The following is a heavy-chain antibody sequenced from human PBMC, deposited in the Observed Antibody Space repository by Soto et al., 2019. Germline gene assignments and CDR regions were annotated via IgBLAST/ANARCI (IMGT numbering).Heavy chain of an antibody. CDR2: IIPIVDRA. CDR1: GGTFSTYT. J-gene: IGHJ4*02. CDR3: ARDLAITVPAPMGY. V-gene: IGHV1-69*08. Sequence: VASVKVSCKASGGTFSTYTISRVRQAPGQGLEWMGRIIPIVDRANYAQKFQGRVTITAEKSTSTAYMELSSLRSDDTAVYYCARDLAITVPAPMGYWGQGTLVTVSS. D-gene: IGHD2-2*01.